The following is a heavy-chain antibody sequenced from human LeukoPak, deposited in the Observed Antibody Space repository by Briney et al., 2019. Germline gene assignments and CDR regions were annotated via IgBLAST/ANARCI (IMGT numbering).Heavy chain of an antibody. V-gene: IGHV4-34*01. CDR3: ARTGALYYYGSGSRNWFDP. Sequence: SETLSLTCTVSGGSISSYYWSWIRQPPGKGLEWIGEINHSGSTNYNPSLKSRVTISVDTSKNQFSLKLSSVTAADTAVYYCARTGALYYYGSGSRNWFDPWGQGTLVTVSS. CDR1: GGSISSYY. J-gene: IGHJ5*02. CDR2: INHSGST. D-gene: IGHD3-10*01.